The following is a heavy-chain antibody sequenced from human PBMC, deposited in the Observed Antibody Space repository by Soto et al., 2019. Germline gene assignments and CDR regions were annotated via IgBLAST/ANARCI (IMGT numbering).Heavy chain of an antibody. Sequence: QVQLVQSGAEVKKPGASVKVSCKASGYTFTSYDINWVRQATGQGLEWMGWMNPNSGNTGYAQKFQGRVTMTRNTSISTADMELSSLRSEDTAVYYCARVFVGGKIDSYGHRDYWGQGTLVTVSS. CDR2: MNPNSGNT. CDR3: ARVFVGGKIDSYGHRDY. V-gene: IGHV1-8*01. D-gene: IGHD5-18*01. CDR1: GYTFTSYD. J-gene: IGHJ4*02.